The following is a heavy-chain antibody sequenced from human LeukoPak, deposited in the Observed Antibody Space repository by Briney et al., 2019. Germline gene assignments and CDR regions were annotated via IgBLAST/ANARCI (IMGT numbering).Heavy chain of an antibody. D-gene: IGHD5-12*01. CDR3: ATVSGSDSDAFDI. CDR2: IYSGDST. Sequence: GGSLKLSCAASGFTVSFNYMSWVRQAPGKGLEWVSVIYSGDSTYYADSVKGRFTISRDNSKNRLYLQMNSLRAEDTAVYYCATVSGSDSDAFDIWGQGTMVTVSS. CDR1: GFTVSFNY. J-gene: IGHJ3*02. V-gene: IGHV3-53*01.